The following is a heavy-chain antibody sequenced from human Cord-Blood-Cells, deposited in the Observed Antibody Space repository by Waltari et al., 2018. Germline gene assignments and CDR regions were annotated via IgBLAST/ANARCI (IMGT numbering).Heavy chain of an antibody. J-gene: IGHJ5*02. CDR1: GYSISSGYY. D-gene: IGHD2-2*01. V-gene: IGHV4-38-2*01. Sequence: QVQLQESGPGLVKPSETLSLTCAVSGYSISSGYYWGWFRKPPGKGLEWIGSIYHSGSTYYNPSLKSRVTISVDTSKNQFSLKLSSVTAADTAVYYCARGGNCSSTSCPLYNWFDPWGQGTLVTVSS. CDR2: IYHSGST. CDR3: ARGGNCSSTSCPLYNWFDP.